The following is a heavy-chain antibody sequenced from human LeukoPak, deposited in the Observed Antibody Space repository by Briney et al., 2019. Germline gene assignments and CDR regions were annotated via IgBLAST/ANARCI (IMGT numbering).Heavy chain of an antibody. CDR3: AKVWGSGWYWLIDY. J-gene: IGHJ4*02. D-gene: IGHD6-19*01. V-gene: IGHV3-23*01. Sequence: GGSLRLSCAASGFTFSSYAMSWVRQAPGKGLEWVSAISGSGGSTYYADSVKGRFTISRDNSKNTLYLQMNSLRAEDTAVYYCAKVWGSGWYWLIDYWGQGTLVTVSS. CDR2: ISGSGGST. CDR1: GFTFSSYA.